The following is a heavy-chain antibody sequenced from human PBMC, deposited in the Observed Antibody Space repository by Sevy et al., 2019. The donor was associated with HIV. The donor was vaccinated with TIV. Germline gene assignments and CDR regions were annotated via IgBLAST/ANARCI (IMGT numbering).Heavy chain of an antibody. J-gene: IGHJ4*02. V-gene: IGHV1-69*13. D-gene: IGHD6-13*01. CDR2: IIPMLGTA. Sequence: ASVKVSCKASGRAFNSYAISWVRQAAGQGLEWMGGIIPMLGTAYYVQKFQDRVTITADESTSTAYMELSSLRSEDTAVYYCARSISWYASFDYWGQGTLVTVSS. CDR3: ARSISWYASFDY. CDR1: GRAFNSYA.